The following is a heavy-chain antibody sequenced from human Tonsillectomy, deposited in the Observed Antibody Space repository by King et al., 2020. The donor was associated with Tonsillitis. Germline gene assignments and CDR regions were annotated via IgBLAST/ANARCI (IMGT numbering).Heavy chain of an antibody. J-gene: IGHJ4*02. CDR1: GFTFSSFD. V-gene: IGHV3-33*08. Sequence: VQLVESGGGVVQPGRSLRLSCAASGFTFSSFDMHWVRQAPGKGLEWGAVIGYDGSNKYYADSVKGRFTISRDNSKNTLYLQINSLGAGETAVYYCSRGWPRHRTYHHYPSASSDFDYWGPGSLVTVPS. CDR2: IGYDGSNK. D-gene: IGHD2-21*01. CDR3: SRGWPRHRTYHHYPSASSDFDY.